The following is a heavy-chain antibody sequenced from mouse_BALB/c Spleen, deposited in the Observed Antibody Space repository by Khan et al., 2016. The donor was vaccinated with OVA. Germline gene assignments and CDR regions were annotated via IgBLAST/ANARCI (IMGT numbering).Heavy chain of an antibody. CDR2: IWAGGST. J-gene: IGHJ2*01. CDR3: GRNREPDYFDY. V-gene: IGHV2-9*02. CDR1: GFSLTNYG. Sequence: QVQLKESGPGLVAPSQSLSITCTVSGFSLTNYGVHWVRQPPGKGLEWLGVIWAGGSTNYNSALMSRLSISKDNSKSQVFLKMNSLQTDDTAMYFCGRNREPDYFDYWGQGTTLTVSS.